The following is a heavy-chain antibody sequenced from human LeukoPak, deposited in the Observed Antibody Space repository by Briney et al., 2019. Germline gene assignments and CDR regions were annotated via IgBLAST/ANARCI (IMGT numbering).Heavy chain of an antibody. CDR2: IYYSGST. D-gene: IGHD1-1*01. CDR1: GGSISSYY. V-gene: IGHV4-59*08. J-gene: IGHJ4*02. CDR3: ARLSPPGYKDYFDY. Sequence: KPSETLSLTCTVSGGSISSYYWSWIRQPPGKGLEWIGYIYYSGSTNYNPSLKSRVTISVDTSKNQFSLKLSSVTAADTAVYYCARLSPPGYKDYFDYWGQGTLVTVS.